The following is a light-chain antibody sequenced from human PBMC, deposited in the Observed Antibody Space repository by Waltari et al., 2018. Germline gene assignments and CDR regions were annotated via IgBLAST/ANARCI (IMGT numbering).Light chain of an antibody. CDR2: KNN. J-gene: IGLJ2*01. CDR1: SFNGADHY. CDR3: GAWDDRLRGPV. V-gene: IGLV1-47*01. Sequence: QSVLTQAPSASGTPGQRVTITCSGSSFNGADHYVYLYQKFPGTAPKLLIYKNNQRPSGVPDRFSGSKSGTSASLAISGLRSEDEADYYCGAWDDRLRGPVFGGGTKLTVL.